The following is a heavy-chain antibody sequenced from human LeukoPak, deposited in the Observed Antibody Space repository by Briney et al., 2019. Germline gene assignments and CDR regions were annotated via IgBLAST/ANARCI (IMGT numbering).Heavy chain of an antibody. Sequence: SETLSLTCAVYGGSFSGYYWSWIRQPPGKGLEWIGYIYTSGSTNYNPSLKSRVTISVDTSKNQFSLKLSSVTAADTAVYYCARQGVTGTTPDYWGQGTLVTVSS. V-gene: IGHV4-4*09. CDR3: ARQGVTGTTPDY. J-gene: IGHJ4*02. D-gene: IGHD1-7*01. CDR1: GGSFSGYY. CDR2: IYTSGST.